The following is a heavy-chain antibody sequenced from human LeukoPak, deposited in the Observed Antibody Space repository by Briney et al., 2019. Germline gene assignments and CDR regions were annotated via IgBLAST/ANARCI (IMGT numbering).Heavy chain of an antibody. CDR1: GDIVSSNSVT. J-gene: IGHJ5*02. CDR2: TYYRSTWYN. CDR3: ARRLTQYDCFDP. D-gene: IGHD2-2*01. Sequence: SQTLSLTCAISGDIVSSNSVTWNWIRQSPSRGLEWLGRTYYRSTWYNDYAVSVKGRITVNPDTSKNQFSLHLNSVTPEDTAVYYCARRLTQYDCFDPWGQGILVTVSS. V-gene: IGHV6-1*01.